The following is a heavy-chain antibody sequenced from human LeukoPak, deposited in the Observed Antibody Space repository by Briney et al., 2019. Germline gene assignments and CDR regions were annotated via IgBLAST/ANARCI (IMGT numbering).Heavy chain of an antibody. CDR3: ARDGGNDSSGYFYYFDY. Sequence: TPSETLSLTCTVSGGSISSYYWIWIRQPAGKGLEWIGRIYTSGSTNYNPSLKSRVTMSVDTSKNQFSLKLSSVTAADTAVYYCARDGGNDSSGYFYYFDYWGQGTLVTVSS. CDR2: IYTSGST. V-gene: IGHV4-4*07. CDR1: GGSISSYY. J-gene: IGHJ4*02. D-gene: IGHD3-22*01.